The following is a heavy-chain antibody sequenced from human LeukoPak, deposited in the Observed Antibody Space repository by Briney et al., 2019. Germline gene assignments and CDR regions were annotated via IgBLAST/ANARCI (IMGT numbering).Heavy chain of an antibody. CDR2: ISGSGGST. Sequence: GGSLRLSCAAPGFTFSSYAMSWVRQAPGKGLEWVSAISGSGGSTYYADSVKGRFTISRDNSKNTLYLQMNSLRAEDTAVYYCAKFPSMYYYDGTNWFDPWGQGTLVTVSS. V-gene: IGHV3-23*01. CDR1: GFTFSSYA. D-gene: IGHD3-22*01. CDR3: AKFPSMYYYDGTNWFDP. J-gene: IGHJ5*02.